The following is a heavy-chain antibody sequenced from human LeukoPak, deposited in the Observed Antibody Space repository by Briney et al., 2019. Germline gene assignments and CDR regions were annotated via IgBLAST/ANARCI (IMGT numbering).Heavy chain of an antibody. J-gene: IGHJ4*02. CDR2: ISAYNGNT. CDR1: GYTFTSYG. CDR3: ARDKILARYSYGRFDY. V-gene: IGHV1-18*01. D-gene: IGHD5-18*01. Sequence: ASVKVSCKASGYTFTSYGISWVRQAPGQGLEWMGWISAYNGNTNYAQKLQGRVTMTTDTSTSTAYMELRSLRSDDTAVYYCARDKILARYSYGRFDYWGQGTLVTVSS.